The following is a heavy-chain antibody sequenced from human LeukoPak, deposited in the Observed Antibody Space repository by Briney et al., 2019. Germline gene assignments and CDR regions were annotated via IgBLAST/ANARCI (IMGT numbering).Heavy chain of an antibody. D-gene: IGHD1-7*01. V-gene: IGHV4-59*08. CDR3: ARTPENWNYPGLDY. CDR2: IYYSGST. CDR1: GGSISSYY. J-gene: IGHJ4*02. Sequence: SETLSLTCTVSGGSISSYYWSWIRKPPGKGLEWIGYIYYSGSTNYNPSLKSRVTISVDTSKNQFSLKLSSVTAADTAVYYCARTPENWNYPGLDYWGQGTLVTVSS.